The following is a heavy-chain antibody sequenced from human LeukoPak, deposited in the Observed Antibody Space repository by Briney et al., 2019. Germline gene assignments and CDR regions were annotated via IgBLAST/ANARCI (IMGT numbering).Heavy chain of an antibody. Sequence: GGSLRLSCAASGFTFSNYAMSWARQAPGKGLEWVSAISGSGGSTYYADSVKGRFTISRDNAKNSLYLQMNSLRDEDTAVYYCARAFGLTDYWGQGTLVTVSS. CDR1: GFTFSNYA. V-gene: IGHV3-23*01. J-gene: IGHJ4*02. CDR2: ISGSGGST. D-gene: IGHD3/OR15-3a*01. CDR3: ARAFGLTDY.